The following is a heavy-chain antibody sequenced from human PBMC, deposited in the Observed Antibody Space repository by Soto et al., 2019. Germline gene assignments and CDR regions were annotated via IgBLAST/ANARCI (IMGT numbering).Heavy chain of an antibody. CDR1: GYTFTSYD. CDR3: ARVGGNYDYVWGASDY. V-gene: IGHV1-8*01. Sequence: QVQLVQSGAEVKKPGASVKVSCKASGYTFTSYDINWVRQATGQGLEWMGWMNPNSGNTGYAQKFQGRVTMTRNTSISTAYMELSSLGSEDTAVYYCARVGGNYDYVWGASDYWGQGTLVTVSS. J-gene: IGHJ4*02. CDR2: MNPNSGNT. D-gene: IGHD3-16*01.